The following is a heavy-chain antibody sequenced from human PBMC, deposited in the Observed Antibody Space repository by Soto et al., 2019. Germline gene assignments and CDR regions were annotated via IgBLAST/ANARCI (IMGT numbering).Heavy chain of an antibody. CDR1: GFTFSSYA. Sequence: PGGSLRLSCAASGFTFSSYAMHWVRQAPGKGLEYVSAISSNGGSTYYANSVKGRFTISRDNSKNTLYLQMGSLRAEDMAVYYCARNPLRFNAFDYWGQGTLVTVSS. V-gene: IGHV3-64*01. CDR2: ISSNGGST. CDR3: ARNPLRFNAFDY. D-gene: IGHD3-3*01. J-gene: IGHJ4*02.